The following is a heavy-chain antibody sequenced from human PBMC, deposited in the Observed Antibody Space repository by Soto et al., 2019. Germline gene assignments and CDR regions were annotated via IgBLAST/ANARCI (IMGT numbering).Heavy chain of an antibody. Sequence: SETLSLTCAVYGGSFSGYYWSWIRQPPGKGLEWIGEINHSGSTNYNPSLKSRVTISVDTSKNQFSLKLSSVTAADTAVYYCARAGMTTMTTFGYYYYMDVWGKGTTVTVSS. CDR2: INHSGST. CDR1: GGSFSGYY. CDR3: ARAGMTTMTTFGYYYYMDV. V-gene: IGHV4-34*01. D-gene: IGHD4-17*01. J-gene: IGHJ6*03.